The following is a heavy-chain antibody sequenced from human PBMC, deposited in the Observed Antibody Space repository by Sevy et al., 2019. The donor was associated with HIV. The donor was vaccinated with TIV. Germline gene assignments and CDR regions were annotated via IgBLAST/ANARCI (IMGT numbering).Heavy chain of an antibody. CDR3: AREGSGYSSAGTAGYGMDV. V-gene: IGHV3-33*01. CDR2: IWYDGSNK. CDR1: GFTFSSYG. J-gene: IGHJ6*02. Sequence: GSLRLSCAASGFTFSSYGMHWVRQAPGKGLEWVAVIWYDGSNKYYADSVKGRFTISRDNSKNTLYLQMNSLRAEDTAVYYCAREGSGYSSAGTAGYGMDVWGQGTTVTVSS. D-gene: IGHD6-19*01.